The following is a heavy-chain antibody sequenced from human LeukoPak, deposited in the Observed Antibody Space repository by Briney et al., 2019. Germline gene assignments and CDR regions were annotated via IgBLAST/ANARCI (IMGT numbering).Heavy chain of an antibody. V-gene: IGHV3-30*18. CDR1: GFTFSGYG. J-gene: IGHJ4*02. Sequence: GGSLRLSCAASGFTFSGYGMHWVRQAPGKGLEWVAVISYDGSNKYYADSVKGRFTISRDNSKNTLYLQMNSLRAEDTAVYYCAKTAAIVVVVAANDYWGQGTLVTVSS. D-gene: IGHD2-15*01. CDR3: AKTAAIVVVVAANDY. CDR2: ISYDGSNK.